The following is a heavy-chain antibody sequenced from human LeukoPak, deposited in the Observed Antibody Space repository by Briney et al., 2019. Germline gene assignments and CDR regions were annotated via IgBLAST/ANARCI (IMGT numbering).Heavy chain of an antibody. V-gene: IGHV3-23*01. J-gene: IGHJ4*02. Sequence: PGGSLRLSCAASGFTFSSYAMSWVRQAPGKGLEWVSAISGSGGSTYYADSVKGRFTISRDNSKNTLYLQMNSLRAEDTAVYYCAKGGYDFWSGYPGPYYFDYWGQGTLVTVSS. CDR3: AKGGYDFWSGYPGPYYFDY. CDR2: ISGSGGST. CDR1: GFTFSSYA. D-gene: IGHD3-3*01.